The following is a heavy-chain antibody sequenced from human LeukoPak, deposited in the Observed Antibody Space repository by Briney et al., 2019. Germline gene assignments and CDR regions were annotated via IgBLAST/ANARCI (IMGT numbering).Heavy chain of an antibody. CDR1: GFTFSNYC. CDR2: IKQDGSEK. V-gene: IGHV3-7*01. CDR3: ARDLMVRGVCDY. J-gene: IGHJ4*02. D-gene: IGHD3-10*01. Sequence: GGSLRLPCAASGFTFSNYCMTWVRQAPGKGLEWVANIKQDGSEKYYVDSVKGRFTISRDNAKNSLYLQMNSLRAEDTAVYYCARDLMVRGVCDYWGQGTLVTVSS.